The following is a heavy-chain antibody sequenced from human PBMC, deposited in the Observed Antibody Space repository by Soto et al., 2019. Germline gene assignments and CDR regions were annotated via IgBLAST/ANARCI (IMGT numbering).Heavy chain of an antibody. CDR2: ISGSGGST. Sequence: GGSLRLSCAASGFTFSSYAMSWVRQAPGKGLEWVSAISGSGGSTYYADSVKGRFTISRDNSKNTLYLQMNSLRAEATAVYYCAKDPLHDADYEALNFDYWGQGTLVTVSS. V-gene: IGHV3-23*01. J-gene: IGHJ4*02. CDR1: GFTFSSYA. CDR3: AKDPLHDADYEALNFDY. D-gene: IGHD4-17*01.